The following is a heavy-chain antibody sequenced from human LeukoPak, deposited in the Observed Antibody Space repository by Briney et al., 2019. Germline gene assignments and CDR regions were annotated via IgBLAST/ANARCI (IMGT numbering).Heavy chain of an antibody. CDR3: ARDSQGPLYYYYYGMDV. Sequence: GGSLRLSCAASGFTVSSNYMSWVRQAPGKGLEWVSVIYSGGSTYYADSVKGRFTISRDNSKNTLYLQMNSLRAEDTAVYHCARDSQGPLYYYYYGMDVWGQGTTVTVSS. CDR2: IYSGGST. J-gene: IGHJ6*02. V-gene: IGHV3-66*01. CDR1: GFTVSSNY.